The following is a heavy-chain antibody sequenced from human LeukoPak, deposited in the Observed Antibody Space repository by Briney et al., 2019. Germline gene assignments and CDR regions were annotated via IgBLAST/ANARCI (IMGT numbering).Heavy chain of an antibody. V-gene: IGHV4-34*01. CDR1: GESFSGYY. D-gene: IGHD6-6*01. Sequence: PSETLSLTCAVYGESFSGYYWSWIRQPPGKGLEWIGEVSDGGSTNYNPSLKSRITISVDTSKNQFSLKLNSVTAADTAVYYCARHSYQLLIYYYYYLDVWGKGTTVTVSS. CDR3: ARHSYQLLIYYYYYLDV. J-gene: IGHJ6*03. CDR2: VSDGGST.